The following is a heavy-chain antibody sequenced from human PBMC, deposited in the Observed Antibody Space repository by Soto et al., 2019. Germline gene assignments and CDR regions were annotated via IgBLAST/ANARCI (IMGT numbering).Heavy chain of an antibody. CDR2: ISYDGSNK. CDR1: RFTFSSYA. Sequence: QVQLVESGGGVVQPGRSLRLSCAASRFTFSSYAMHWVRQAPGKGLEWVAVISYDGSNKYYADSVKGRFTISRDNSKNTLYLQMNSLRAEDTAVYYCARSPLANWGSWWYYFDYWGQGTLVTVSS. D-gene: IGHD7-27*01. J-gene: IGHJ4*02. CDR3: ARSPLANWGSWWYYFDY. V-gene: IGHV3-30-3*01.